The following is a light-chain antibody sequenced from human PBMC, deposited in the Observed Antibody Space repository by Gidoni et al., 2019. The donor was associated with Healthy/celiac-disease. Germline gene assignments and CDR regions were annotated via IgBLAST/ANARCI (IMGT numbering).Light chain of an antibody. CDR3: SSYAGSNNLHVV. CDR1: SSDVGGYNY. V-gene: IGLV2-8*01. J-gene: IGLJ2*01. CDR2: EVS. Sequence: QSALTQPPSASGSPVQSVTISCTGTSSDVGGYNYVSWYQQHPGKAPKLMIYEVSKRPSGVPDRFAGSKSGNTASLTVSGLQAEDEADYYCSSYAGSNNLHVVFGGGTKLTVL.